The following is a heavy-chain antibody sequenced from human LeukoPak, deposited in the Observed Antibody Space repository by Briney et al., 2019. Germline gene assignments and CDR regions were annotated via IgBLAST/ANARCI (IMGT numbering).Heavy chain of an antibody. D-gene: IGHD3-16*01. CDR3: YGIHLGDSFDI. CDR1: GFIVSRNY. J-gene: IGHJ3*02. CDR2: LSSKYET. Sequence: PGGSLRLSCAASGFIVSRNYMGWVRQAPGKGLEWVSALSSKYETYYADSVKGRFTISRDNSENTLYLQMNGLRAEDTALYYCYGIHLGDSFDIWGRGRMVIVFS. V-gene: IGHV3-53*01.